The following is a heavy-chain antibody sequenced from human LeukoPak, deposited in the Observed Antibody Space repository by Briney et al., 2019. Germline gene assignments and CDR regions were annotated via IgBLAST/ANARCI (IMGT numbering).Heavy chain of an antibody. D-gene: IGHD3-22*01. CDR3: ARGTDSSGYSFDY. Sequence: SETLSLTCTVSGGSISSYYWSWIRQPPGKGLEWIGYIYYSGSTNYNPSLKSRVTISVDTSENQFSLKLSSVTAADTAVYYCARGTDSSGYSFDYWGQGTLVTVSS. V-gene: IGHV4-59*01. J-gene: IGHJ4*02. CDR2: IYYSGST. CDR1: GGSISSYY.